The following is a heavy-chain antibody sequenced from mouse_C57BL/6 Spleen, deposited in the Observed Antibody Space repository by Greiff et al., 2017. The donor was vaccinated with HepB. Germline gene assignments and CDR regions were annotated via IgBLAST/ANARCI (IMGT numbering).Heavy chain of an antibody. D-gene: IGHD4-1*01. J-gene: IGHJ2*01. CDR3: ARDWVDY. Sequence: EVKLQQSGPELVKPGASVKISCKASGYTFTDYYMNWVKQSHGKSLEWIGDINPNNGGTSYNQKFKGKATLTVDKSSSTAYMELRSLTSEDSAVYYCARDWVDYWGQGTTLTVSS. V-gene: IGHV1-26*01. CDR1: GYTFTDYY. CDR2: INPNNGGT.